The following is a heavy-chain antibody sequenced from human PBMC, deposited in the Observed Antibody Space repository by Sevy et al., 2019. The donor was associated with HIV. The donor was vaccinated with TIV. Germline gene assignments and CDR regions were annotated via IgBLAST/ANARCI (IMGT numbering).Heavy chain of an antibody. Sequence: SQTLSLTCVISGDSVSRNGAAWNRIRQSPSRGLEWLGRSYYRSTWHKDYAISVKSRLTITPDRSKNKFFLQLNSVTPEETAMYYCARAVAGVYYFDYWGQGTLVTVSS. V-gene: IGHV6-1*01. J-gene: IGHJ4*02. CDR2: SYYRSTWHK. CDR1: GDSVSRNGAA. CDR3: ARAVAGVYYFDY. D-gene: IGHD6-19*01.